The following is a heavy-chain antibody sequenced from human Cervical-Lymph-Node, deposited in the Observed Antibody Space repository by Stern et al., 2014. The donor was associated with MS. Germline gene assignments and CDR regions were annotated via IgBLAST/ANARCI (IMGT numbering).Heavy chain of an antibody. CDR2: INSDGSST. D-gene: IGHD2-8*01. CDR1: GFTFSSQW. V-gene: IGHV3-74*02. Sequence: EVQLEESGGGVVQPGGSLRLSCVASGFTFSSQWMHWVRQAPGKGLVWVSRINSDGSSTTYADSVKGRFTISRDNAKKTLYLQMDSLRAEDTAVYYCARSNYSMDVWGQGTTVTVSS. CDR3: ARSNYSMDV. J-gene: IGHJ6*02.